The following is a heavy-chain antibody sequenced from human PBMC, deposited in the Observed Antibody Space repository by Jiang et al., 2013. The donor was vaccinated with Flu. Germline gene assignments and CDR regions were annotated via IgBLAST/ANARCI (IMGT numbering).Heavy chain of an antibody. Sequence: PSETLSLTCAVYGGSFSGYYWSWIRQPPGKGLEWIGEINHSGSTNYNPSLKSRVTISVDASKNQFSLKLSSVTAADTAVYYCARGEYGMDVWGQGTTVTVSS. CDR3: ARGEYGMDV. CDR1: GGSFSGYY. V-gene: IGHV4-34*01. CDR2: INHSGST. J-gene: IGHJ6*02.